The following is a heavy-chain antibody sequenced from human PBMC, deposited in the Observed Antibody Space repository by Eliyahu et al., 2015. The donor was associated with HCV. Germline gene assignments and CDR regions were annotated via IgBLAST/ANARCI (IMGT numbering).Heavy chain of an antibody. V-gene: IGHV4-34*01. CDR1: GGSFSGYY. CDR2: INHSGST. CDR3: ARVKVRYSSPYDY. J-gene: IGHJ4*02. Sequence: QVQLQQWGAGLLKPSETLSLTCAVYGGSFSGYYWSWIRQPPGKGLEWIGEINHSGSTNYNPSLKSRVTISVDTSKNQFSLKLSSVTAADTAVYYCARVKVRYSSPYDYWGQGTLVTVSS. D-gene: IGHD6-13*01.